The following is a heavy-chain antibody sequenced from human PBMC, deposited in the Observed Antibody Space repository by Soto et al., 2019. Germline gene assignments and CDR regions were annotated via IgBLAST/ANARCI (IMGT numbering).Heavy chain of an antibody. CDR3: ARGLGSSWYYAFDI. D-gene: IGHD6-13*01. Sequence: SGFTFSSSAMSWVRQAPGKGLEWVSAISGSGGSTYYADSVRGRFTISRDNSKNTLYLQMGSLRAEDMAVYYCARGLGSSWYYAFDIWGQGTMVTVSS. V-gene: IGHV3-23*01. CDR1: GFTFSSSA. J-gene: IGHJ3*02. CDR2: ISGSGGST.